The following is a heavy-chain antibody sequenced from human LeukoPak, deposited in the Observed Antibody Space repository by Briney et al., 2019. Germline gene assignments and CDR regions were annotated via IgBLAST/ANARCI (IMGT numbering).Heavy chain of an antibody. V-gene: IGHV1-46*01. J-gene: IGHJ4*02. Sequence: ASVKVSCKASGYTFTRYHIHWVRQAPGQGLEWMGVINPSGGPATYAQKFQGRVTLTRDASTTTVYMEVNSLRSDDTAVYYCAREAIFGVVREYYFELWGQGTLVTVS. CDR2: INPSGGPA. CDR3: AREAIFGVVREYYFEL. D-gene: IGHD3-3*01. CDR1: GYTFTRYH.